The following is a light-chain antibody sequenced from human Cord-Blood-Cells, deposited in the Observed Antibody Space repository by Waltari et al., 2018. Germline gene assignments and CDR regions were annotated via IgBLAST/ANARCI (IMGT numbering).Light chain of an antibody. CDR2: DVS. Sequence: QSALTQPRSVSGSPGQSVTISCTGTSSDVGGYNYVSWYQQHPGKAPKLMIYDVSKRPSGVPDRFSGSKSGNTASLTISGLQAEDEDDYYCCSYAGSYVFGGGTKLTVL. J-gene: IGLJ2*01. CDR1: SSDVGGYNY. V-gene: IGLV2-11*01. CDR3: CSYAGSYV.